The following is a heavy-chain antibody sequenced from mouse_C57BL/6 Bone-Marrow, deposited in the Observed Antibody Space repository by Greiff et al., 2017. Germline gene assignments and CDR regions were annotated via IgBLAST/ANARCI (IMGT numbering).Heavy chain of an antibody. CDR2: IDPSDSYT. V-gene: IGHV1-50*01. D-gene: IGHD5-1*01. CDR3: AREGEYPRFDY. Sequence: QVQLQQPGAELVKPGASVKLSCKASGYTFTSYWMQWVKQRPGQGLEWIGEIDPSDSYTNYNQKFKGKATLTVNTSSSTAYMQLSSLTSEDSAVYYCAREGEYPRFDYWGQGTTLTVSS. CDR1: GYTFTSYW. J-gene: IGHJ2*01.